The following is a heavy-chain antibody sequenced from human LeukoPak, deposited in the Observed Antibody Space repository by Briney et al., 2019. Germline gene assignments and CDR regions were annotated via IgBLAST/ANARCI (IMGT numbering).Heavy chain of an antibody. CDR3: ARGGYCSSTSCYALTGDWFDP. J-gene: IGHJ5*02. CDR2: IYYSGST. V-gene: IGHV4-31*03. CDR1: GGSISSGGYY. Sequence: PSQTLSLTCTVSGGSISSGGYYWSWIRQHPGKGLEWIGYIYYSGSTYYNPSLKSRVTISVDTSKNQFSLKLSSVTAADTAVYYCARGGYCSSTSCYALTGDWFDPWGQGTPVTVSS. D-gene: IGHD2-2*01.